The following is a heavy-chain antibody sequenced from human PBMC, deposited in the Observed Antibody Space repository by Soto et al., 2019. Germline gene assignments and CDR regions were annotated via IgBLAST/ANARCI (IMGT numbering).Heavy chain of an antibody. Sequence: GGSLRLSCAASGFTFSSYEMNWVRQAPGKGLEWVSYISSSGSTIYYADSVKGRFTISRDNAKNSLYLQMNSLRAEDTAVYYCARGPFLEWLPHYFDYWGQGTLVTVSS. V-gene: IGHV3-48*03. CDR1: GFTFSSYE. CDR3: ARGPFLEWLPHYFDY. D-gene: IGHD3-3*02. CDR2: ISSSGSTI. J-gene: IGHJ4*02.